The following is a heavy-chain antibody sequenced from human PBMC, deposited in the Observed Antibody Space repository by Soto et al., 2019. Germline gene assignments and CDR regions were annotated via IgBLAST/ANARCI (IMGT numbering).Heavy chain of an antibody. CDR2: VYHAGSP. J-gene: IGHJ3*02. D-gene: IGHD2-21*01. CDR3: ARGLSFRGDFDI. V-gene: IGHV4-4*02. Sequence: SETLSLTCAVSGGSISSSSWWTWIRQSPGKGLEWIGEVYHAGSPNYNPSFQSRVTILADSSKNHFSLRLTSVTAADTAIYYCARGLSFRGDFDIWGQGTTVTVSS. CDR1: GGSISSSSW.